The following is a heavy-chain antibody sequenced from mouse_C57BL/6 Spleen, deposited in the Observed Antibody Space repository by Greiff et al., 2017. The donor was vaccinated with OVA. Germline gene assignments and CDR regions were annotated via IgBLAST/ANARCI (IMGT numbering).Heavy chain of an antibody. CDR1: GYTFTSYW. V-gene: IGHV1-55*01. Sequence: VQLQQSGAELVKPGASVKMSCKASGYTFTSYWITWVKQRPGQGLEWIGDIYPGSGSTNYNEKLKSKATLTVDTSSSTAYMQLSSLTSEDSAVYYCARDYDSSWFAYWGQGTLVTVSA. J-gene: IGHJ3*01. CDR2: IYPGSGST. CDR3: ARDYDSSWFAY. D-gene: IGHD2-4*01.